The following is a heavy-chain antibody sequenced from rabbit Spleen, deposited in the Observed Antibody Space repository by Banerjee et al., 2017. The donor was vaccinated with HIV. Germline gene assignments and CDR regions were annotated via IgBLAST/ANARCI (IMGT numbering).Heavy chain of an antibody. CDR1: GFSFSSSYW. Sequence: QEQLEESGGGLVQPEGSLTLTCAASGFSFSSSYWLCWVRQAPGKGLEWIACINAGSSDSTYYASWAKGRFTISKTSPTTVTLQTTSLTAAAPAPYFCARENYVGYARGYFSLWGPGTLVTVS. CDR2: INAGSSDST. J-gene: IGHJ4*01. V-gene: IGHV1S45*01. CDR3: ARENYVGYARGYFSL. D-gene: IGHD6-1*01.